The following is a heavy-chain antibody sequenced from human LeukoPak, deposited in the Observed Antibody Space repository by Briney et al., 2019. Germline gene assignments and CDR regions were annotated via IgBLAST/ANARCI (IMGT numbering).Heavy chain of an antibody. CDR1: GYTFTGYY. D-gene: IGHD1-20*01. J-gene: IGHJ4*02. CDR3: ARDVNWNDRVGVDY. CDR2: IIPIFGTA. Sequence: GASVKVSCKASGYTFTGYYMHWVRQAPGQGLEWMGGIIPIFGTANYAQKFQGRVTITADESTSTAYMELSSLRSEDTAVYYCARDVNWNDRVGVDYWGQGTLVTVSS. V-gene: IGHV1-69*13.